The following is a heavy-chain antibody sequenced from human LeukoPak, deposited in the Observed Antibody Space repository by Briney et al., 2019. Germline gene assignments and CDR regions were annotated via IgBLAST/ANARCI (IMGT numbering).Heavy chain of an antibody. V-gene: IGHV4-34*01. Sequence: SETLSLTCTVSGGSISSYYWSWIRQPPGKGLEWIGEINHSGSTNYNPSLKSRVTISVDTSKNQFSLKLSSVTAADTAVYYCARDFKAMVLPFDYWGQGTLVTVSS. J-gene: IGHJ4*02. D-gene: IGHD5-18*01. CDR3: ARDFKAMVLPFDY. CDR2: INHSGST. CDR1: GGSISSYY.